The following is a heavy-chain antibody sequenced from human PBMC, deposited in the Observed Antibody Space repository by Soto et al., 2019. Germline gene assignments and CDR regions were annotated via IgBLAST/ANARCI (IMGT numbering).Heavy chain of an antibody. V-gene: IGHV3-23*01. CDR1: GFTFSTYA. CDR3: ATSERYSGSYYHLGY. CDR2: ISGSGGDT. Sequence: GGSLRLSCAASGFTFSTYAMSWVRQAPGKGLEWVSVISGSGGDTYYADSVKGRFTIARDNSKNTLSLQMNSLKTEDTAVYYCATSERYSGSYYHLGYWGQGTLVTVSS. D-gene: IGHD1-26*01. J-gene: IGHJ4*02.